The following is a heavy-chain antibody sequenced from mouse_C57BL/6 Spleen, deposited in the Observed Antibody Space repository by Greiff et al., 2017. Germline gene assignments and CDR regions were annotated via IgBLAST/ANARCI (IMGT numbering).Heavy chain of an antibody. CDR3: AKMSTGGYFDV. V-gene: IGHV2-4*01. CDR1: GFSLTSYG. CDR2: IWSGGST. J-gene: IGHJ1*03. D-gene: IGHD4-1*02. Sequence: VKLMESGPGLVQPSQSLSITCTVSGFSLTSYGVHWVRQPPGKGLEWLGVIWSGGSTDYNAAFISRLSISKDNSKSQVFFKMNSLQADDTAIYYCAKMSTGGYFDVWGTGTTVTVSS.